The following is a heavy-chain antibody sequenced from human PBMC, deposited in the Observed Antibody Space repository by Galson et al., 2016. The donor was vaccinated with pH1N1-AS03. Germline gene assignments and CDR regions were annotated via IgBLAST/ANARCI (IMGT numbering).Heavy chain of an antibody. CDR1: GFTFRTFG. V-gene: IGHV3-33*01. D-gene: IGHD2-8*02. J-gene: IGHJ4*02. Sequence: SLRLSCAASGFTFRTFGMHWVRQAPGKGLEWVAVIWNDGSLKKYGDSVKGRFIISRDNSNNTISLEMSSLRAEDTAVYYCVTGNQNYFDYWGRGTLVTVSS. CDR3: VTGNQNYFDY. CDR2: IWNDGSLK.